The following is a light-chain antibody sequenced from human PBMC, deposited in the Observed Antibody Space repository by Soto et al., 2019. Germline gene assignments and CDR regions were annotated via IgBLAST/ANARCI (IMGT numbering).Light chain of an antibody. Sequence: EIVLTQSPGTLSLSPGERATLSCRASQSVSSSYLAWYQQKPGQAPRLLIYGASSRATGIPDRFSGSGSGKDFSLTISRLVPEDFAVYYCQQYGSAPPTFGQGTRLEIK. V-gene: IGKV3-20*01. CDR1: QSVSSSY. CDR2: GAS. J-gene: IGKJ5*01. CDR3: QQYGSAPPT.